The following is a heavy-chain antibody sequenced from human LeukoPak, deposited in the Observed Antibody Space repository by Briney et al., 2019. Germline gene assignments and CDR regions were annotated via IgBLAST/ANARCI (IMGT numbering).Heavy chain of an antibody. CDR2: ISAYNGNT. J-gene: IGHJ5*02. Sequence: ASVRVSCKASGYTFTSSGISWVRQAPGQGLEWMGWISAYNGNTNYAQKLQGRVTMTTDTSTSTAYMELRSLRSDDTAVYYCARDPKDDFWSTSAGDWFDPWGQGTLVTVSS. V-gene: IGHV1-18*01. D-gene: IGHD3-3*01. CDR1: GYTFTSSG. CDR3: ARDPKDDFWSTSAGDWFDP.